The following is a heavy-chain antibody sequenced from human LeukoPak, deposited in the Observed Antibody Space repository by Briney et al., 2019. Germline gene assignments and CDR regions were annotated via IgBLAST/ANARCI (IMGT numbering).Heavy chain of an antibody. CDR3: AKNVGYCSGGSCYSDYYFDY. D-gene: IGHD2-15*01. CDR1: GFTFSNYG. J-gene: IGHJ4*02. Sequence: TGGSLRLSCAASGFTFSNYGMSWVRQAPGKGLEWVSVISGSGGSTDYADSAKGRFTISRDNSKNTLYLQMDNLRVEDTAVYYCAKNVGYCSGGSCYSDYYFDYWGQGTLVTVSS. CDR2: ISGSGGST. V-gene: IGHV3-23*01.